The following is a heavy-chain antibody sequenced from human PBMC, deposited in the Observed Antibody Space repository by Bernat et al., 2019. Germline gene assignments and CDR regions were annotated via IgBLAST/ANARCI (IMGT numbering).Heavy chain of an antibody. CDR2: LYWDDDK. CDR3: AHSLGYSSSPPLDY. D-gene: IGHD6-6*01. Sequence: QITLKESGPTLVKPTQTLTLTCTFSGFSLSTSGVGVGWIRQPPGKALEWLALLYWDDDKRYSPSPKSRLTITKDTSKNQVVLTMTNMDPVNTATYYCAHSLGYSSSPPLDYWGQGTLVTVSS. CDR1: GFSLSTSGVG. J-gene: IGHJ4*02. V-gene: IGHV2-5*02.